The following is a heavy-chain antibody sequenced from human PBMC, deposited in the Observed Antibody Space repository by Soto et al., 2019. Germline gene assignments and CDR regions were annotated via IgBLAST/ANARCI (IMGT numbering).Heavy chain of an antibody. D-gene: IGHD2-2*01. CDR3: AKDMGSTSCYVLCDFWSGYYFDY. CDR2: ISGSGGST. J-gene: IGHJ4*02. Sequence: GGSLRLSCAASGFTFSSYAMSWVRQAPGKGLEWVSAISGSGGSTYYADSVKGRFTISRDNSKNTLYLQMNSLRAEDTAVYYCAKDMGSTSCYVLCDFWSGYYFDYWGQGTLVTVSS. V-gene: IGHV3-23*01. CDR1: GFTFSSYA.